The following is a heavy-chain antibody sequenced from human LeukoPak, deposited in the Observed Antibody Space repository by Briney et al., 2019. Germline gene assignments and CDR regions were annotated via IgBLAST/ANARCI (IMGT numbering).Heavy chain of an antibody. J-gene: IGHJ4*02. CDR2: IYHSGST. D-gene: IGHD2-8*01. V-gene: IGHV4-4*02. CDR1: GGSISSSNW. Sequence: TPSGTLSLTCAVSGGSISSSNWWSWVRRPPGKGLEWIGEIYHSGSTNYNPSLKSRVTISVDKSKNQFSLKLSSVTAADTAVYYCARDLGYCTNGVCHTRFDYWGQGTLVAVSS. CDR3: ARDLGYCTNGVCHTRFDY.